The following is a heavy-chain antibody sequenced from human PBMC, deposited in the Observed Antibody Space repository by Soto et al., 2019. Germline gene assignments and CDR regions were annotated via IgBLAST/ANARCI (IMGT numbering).Heavy chain of an antibody. J-gene: IGHJ2*01. V-gene: IGHV3-30*03. CDR3: ARDGWGSNWYFDL. CDR1: GVTFKDYG. D-gene: IGHD3-16*01. CDR2: ISYDGKQT. Sequence: GGSLRLSCGAPGVTFKDYGMHWVRQAPGKGLEWVAVISYDGKQTYYADSVKGRFTISKDKSKRTLFLQMSSLRVDDTAVYYCARDGWGSNWYFDLWRRGILVTVSS.